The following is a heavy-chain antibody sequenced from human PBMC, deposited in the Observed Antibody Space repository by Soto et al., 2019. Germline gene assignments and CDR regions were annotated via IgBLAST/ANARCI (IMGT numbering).Heavy chain of an antibody. CDR3: AKDLAPYGSGNYWETFDS. D-gene: IGHD3-10*01. Sequence: EVQLLESGGGLVQPGGSLRLSCVASGFTFNDYGMSWVRQAPGKGLEWVSGISGRVGTTFHTDSVRGRFTISRDDSKNTLFLQMSSLRAEDTAIYYCAKDLAPYGSGNYWETFDSGGQGTHVTVSS. V-gene: IGHV3-23*01. J-gene: IGHJ4*02. CDR2: ISGRVGTT. CDR1: GFTFNDYG.